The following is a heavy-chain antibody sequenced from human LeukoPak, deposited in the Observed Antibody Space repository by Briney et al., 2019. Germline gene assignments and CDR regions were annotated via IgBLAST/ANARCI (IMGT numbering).Heavy chain of an antibody. D-gene: IGHD6-6*01. V-gene: IGHV3-23*01. CDR2: ISGSGGST. CDR1: GFTFSSYA. Sequence: GGSLRLSCAASGFTFSSYAMSWVRQAPGKGLEWVSAISGSGGSTYYADSVKGRFTISRDNSKNTLYLQMNSLRAEDTAVYYCAKGPSIEARPPYNWFDPWGQGTLVTVSS. J-gene: IGHJ5*02. CDR3: AKGPSIEARPPYNWFDP.